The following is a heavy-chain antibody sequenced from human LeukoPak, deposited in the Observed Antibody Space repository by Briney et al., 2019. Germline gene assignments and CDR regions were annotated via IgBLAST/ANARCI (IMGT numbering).Heavy chain of an antibody. V-gene: IGHV1-69*05. J-gene: IGHJ3*02. CDR3: ARERSAYSSGWYSAFDI. CDR1: GGTFSSYA. D-gene: IGHD6-19*01. CDR2: IIPIFGTA. Sequence: VASVKVSCKASGGTFSSYAISWVRQAPGQGLEWMGGIIPIFGTANYAQKFQGRVTITTDESTSTAHMELSSLRSEDTAVYYCARERSAYSSGWYSAFDIWGQGTMVTVSS.